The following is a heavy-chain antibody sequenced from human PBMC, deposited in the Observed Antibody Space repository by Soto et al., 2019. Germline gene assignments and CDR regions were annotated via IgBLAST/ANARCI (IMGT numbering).Heavy chain of an antibody. Sequence: GGSLRLSCAASGFTFSSYGMHWVRQAPGKGLEWVAVIWYDGSNKYYADSVKGRFTISRDNSKNTLYLQMNSLRAEDTAVYYCARDGGPASYSNSRTPFDYWGQGTLVTVSS. CDR2: IWYDGSNK. J-gene: IGHJ4*02. CDR3: ARDGGPASYSNSRTPFDY. CDR1: GFTFSSYG. V-gene: IGHV3-33*01. D-gene: IGHD4-4*01.